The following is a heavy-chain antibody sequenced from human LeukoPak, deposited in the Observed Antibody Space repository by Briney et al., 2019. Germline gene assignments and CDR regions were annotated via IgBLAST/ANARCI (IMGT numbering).Heavy chain of an antibody. Sequence: PGGSLRLSCAASGFTFSSYSMNWVRQAPGKGLEWVSSISSSSSYIYYADSVKGRFTISRDNAKNSLYLQMNSLRAEDTAVYYCARGAREYYYDSSGYLNFDYWGQGTLVTVSS. CDR2: ISSSSSYI. V-gene: IGHV3-21*01. J-gene: IGHJ4*02. CDR3: ARGAREYYYDSSGYLNFDY. D-gene: IGHD3-22*01. CDR1: GFTFSSYS.